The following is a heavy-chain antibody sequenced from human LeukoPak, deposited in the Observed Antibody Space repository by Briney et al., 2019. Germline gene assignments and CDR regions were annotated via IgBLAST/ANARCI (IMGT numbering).Heavy chain of an antibody. Sequence: ASVKVSCKASGGTFSSYAISWVRQAPGQGLEWMGRIIPIFGTANYAQKFKGRVTITTDKSKSTAYMELSSLRSEDTAVYYCARDEGIAVAGLWGQGTLVTVSS. J-gene: IGHJ4*02. CDR1: GGTFSSYA. D-gene: IGHD6-19*01. CDR2: IIPIFGTA. V-gene: IGHV1-69*05. CDR3: ARDEGIAVAGL.